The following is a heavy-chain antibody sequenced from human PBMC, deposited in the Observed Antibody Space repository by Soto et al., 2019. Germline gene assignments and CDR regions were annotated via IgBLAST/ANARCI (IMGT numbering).Heavy chain of an antibody. D-gene: IGHD6-13*01. CDR1: GYTFTSYG. J-gene: IGHJ6*02. Sequence: ASVKVSCKASGYTFTSYGIRWVRQAPGQGLEWMGWISAYNGNTNYAQKLQGSVTMTTDTSTSTAYMELRSLRSDDTAVYYCARLGRQQLVKNYGMDVWVQGTTVTVSS. CDR2: ISAYNGNT. CDR3: ARLGRQQLVKNYGMDV. V-gene: IGHV1-18*01.